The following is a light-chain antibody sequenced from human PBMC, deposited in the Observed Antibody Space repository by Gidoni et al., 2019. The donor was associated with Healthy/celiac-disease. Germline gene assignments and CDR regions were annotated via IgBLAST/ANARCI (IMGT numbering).Light chain of an antibody. J-gene: IGKJ4*01. CDR3: QQYNNWPLT. CDR2: GAS. V-gene: IGKV3-15*01. CDR1: QSVSSN. Sequence: EIVMTQSPATLSVSPGERATLSCRASQSVSSNLAWYQQKPCQAPRLLIYGASTRATGIPARFSGSGSGTEFTLTISSLQSEDFAVYYCQQYNNWPLTFXGXTKVEIK.